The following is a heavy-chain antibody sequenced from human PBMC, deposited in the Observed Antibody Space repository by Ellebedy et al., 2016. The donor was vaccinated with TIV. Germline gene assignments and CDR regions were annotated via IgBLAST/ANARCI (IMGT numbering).Heavy chain of an antibody. CDR2: IKQDGSEK. J-gene: IGHJ4*02. V-gene: IGHV3-7*01. Sequence: PGGSLRLSCAASGFTFTNYWMNWVRQAPGKGLEWMANIKQDGSEKYYADSVKGRLASSRDNAKNTLYLQMNSLRAEDTAVYYCARDRSNIAAAGRGVDYWGQGTLVIVSS. CDR1: GFTFTNYW. CDR3: ARDRSNIAAAGRGVDY. D-gene: IGHD6-13*01.